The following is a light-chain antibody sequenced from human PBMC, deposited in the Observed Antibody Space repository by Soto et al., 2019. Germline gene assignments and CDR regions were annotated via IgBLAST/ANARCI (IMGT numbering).Light chain of an antibody. CDR3: QHYVNWPLT. Sequence: EIVLSQSPGTLSLSPGERATLSCRASQSVTNSFLAWYQQKPGQAPRLLIYGASRRATGIPDRFTGSGSGTDFTLTISSLQSEDFAVYYCQHYVNWPLTFGGGTKVDIK. V-gene: IGKV3-20*01. J-gene: IGKJ4*01. CDR2: GAS. CDR1: QSVTNSF.